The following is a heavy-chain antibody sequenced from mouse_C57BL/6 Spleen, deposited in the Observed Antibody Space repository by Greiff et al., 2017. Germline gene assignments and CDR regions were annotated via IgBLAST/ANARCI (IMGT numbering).Heavy chain of an antibody. D-gene: IGHD1-1*01. J-gene: IGHJ2*01. CDR1: GFSLTSYG. CDR2: IWSGGST. CDR3: ARNYYGSSYVYFDY. V-gene: IGHV2-2*01. Sequence: VQLQQSGPGLVQPSQSLSITCTVSGFSLTSYGVHWVRQSPGKGLEWLGVIWSGGSTDYNAAFISRRSISKDNSKSQVFFKMNSLQADDTAIYYCARNYYGSSYVYFDYWGQGTTLTVSS.